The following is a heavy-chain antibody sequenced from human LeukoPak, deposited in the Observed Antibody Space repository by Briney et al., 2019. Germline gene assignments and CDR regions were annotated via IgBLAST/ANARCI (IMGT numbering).Heavy chain of an antibody. Sequence: ASVKVSCKASGYTFTGYYMHWVRQAPGQGVEWMGRINPNSGGTNYAQKFQDRVTMTRDTSISTAYMDLSNLRSDDTAVYYCARQDGYSNYSPFDYWGQGTLVTVSS. V-gene: IGHV1-2*06. D-gene: IGHD4-11*01. CDR3: ARQDGYSNYSPFDY. CDR1: GYTFTGYY. J-gene: IGHJ4*02. CDR2: INPNSGGT.